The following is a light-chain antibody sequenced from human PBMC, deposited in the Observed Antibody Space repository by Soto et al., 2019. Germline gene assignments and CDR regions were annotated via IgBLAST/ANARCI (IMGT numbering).Light chain of an antibody. Sequence: EVVLTQSPGTLSLSPCERATLSFSASESVSSSYLAWYQQKPGQAPRLLIYDASNRATGIPDRFSGSGSGTDFTLTISRLEPGDFAVYYCQQYGSSPQTFGQGTKVDI. V-gene: IGKV3-20*01. J-gene: IGKJ1*01. CDR1: ESVSSSY. CDR2: DAS. CDR3: QQYGSSPQT.